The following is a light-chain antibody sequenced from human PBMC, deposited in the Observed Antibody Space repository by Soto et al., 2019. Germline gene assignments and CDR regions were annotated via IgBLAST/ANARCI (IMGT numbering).Light chain of an antibody. V-gene: IGLV4-60*03. CDR2: LEGSGSY. Sequence: QLVLTQSSSASASLGSSVKLTCTLSSGHSSYIIAWHQQQPGKAPRYLMKLEGSGSYNKGSGVPDRFSGSSSGADRYLTISNLQSEDEADYYCETWDRNARVFGGGTKLTVL. CDR1: SGHSSYI. CDR3: ETWDRNARV. J-gene: IGLJ2*01.